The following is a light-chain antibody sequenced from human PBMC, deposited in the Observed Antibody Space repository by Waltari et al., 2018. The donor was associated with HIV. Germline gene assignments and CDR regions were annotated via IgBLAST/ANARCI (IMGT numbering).Light chain of an antibody. Sequence: QLVLTHPLSMSGALGQTVTIPCTGTSSYICAGSDVLLYSQVSGRAPSILIHPNYTRPPGVPERFSASTSGTSPALTISGLQAEDDADYFCQSFDIRLRGWVFGGGARVTVL. CDR3: QSFDIRLRGWV. CDR1: SSYICAGSD. V-gene: IGLV1-40*01. J-gene: IGLJ3*02. CDR2: PNY.